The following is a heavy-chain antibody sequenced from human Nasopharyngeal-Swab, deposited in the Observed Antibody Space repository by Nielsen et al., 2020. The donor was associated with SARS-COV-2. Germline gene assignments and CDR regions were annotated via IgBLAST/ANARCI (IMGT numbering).Heavy chain of an antibody. D-gene: IGHD3-3*01. Sequence: WIRQPPGKGLEWIGYIYHSGSTYYNPSLKSRVTISVDTSKNQFPLKLSSVTAADTAVYYCARGGGGGITIFGVPTTYYYYYGMDVWGQGTTVTVSS. V-gene: IGHV4-30-2*04. CDR2: IYHSGST. J-gene: IGHJ6*02. CDR3: ARGGGGGITIFGVPTTYYYYYGMDV.